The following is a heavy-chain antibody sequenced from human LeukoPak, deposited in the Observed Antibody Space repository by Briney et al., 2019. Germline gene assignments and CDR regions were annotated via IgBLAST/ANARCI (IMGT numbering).Heavy chain of an antibody. CDR2: INHSGST. J-gene: IGHJ6*03. Sequence: SETLSLTYAVYGGSFSGYYWNWIRQPPGKGLEWIGEINHSGSTNYNPSLKSRVTISLDTSKNQFSLKLSSVTAADTAVYYCARGKFLTYYDFWSGDYYYMDVWGKGTTATVSS. D-gene: IGHD3-3*01. CDR1: GGSFSGYY. V-gene: IGHV4-34*01. CDR3: ARGKFLTYYDFWSGDYYYMDV.